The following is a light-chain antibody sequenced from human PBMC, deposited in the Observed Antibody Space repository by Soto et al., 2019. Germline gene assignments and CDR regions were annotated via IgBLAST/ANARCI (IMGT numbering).Light chain of an antibody. V-gene: IGKV3-20*01. J-gene: IGKJ1*01. Sequence: EIVLTQSPGTLSLSPGERATLSCGASQSVSSDHLAWYQQRPGQTPRLLIYGASTRATGTPDRFRGSGSGTDFTLTISRLEPVDFAVYFCQQYDTSPWTFGQGTKVE. CDR3: QQYDTSPWT. CDR2: GAS. CDR1: QSVSSDH.